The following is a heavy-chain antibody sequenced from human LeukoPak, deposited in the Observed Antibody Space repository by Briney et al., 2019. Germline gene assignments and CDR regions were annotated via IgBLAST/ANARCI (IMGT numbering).Heavy chain of an antibody. CDR2: ISGSGGST. CDR3: AKASGSYRSSGAFDI. J-gene: IGHJ3*02. Sequence: GGSLRLSCAASGFTFSSYSMNWVRQAPGKGLEWVSAISGSGGSTYYADSVKGRFTISRDNSKNTLYLQMNSLRAEDTAVYYCAKASGSYRSSGAFDIWGQGTMVTVSS. D-gene: IGHD1-26*01. CDR1: GFTFSSYS. V-gene: IGHV3-23*01.